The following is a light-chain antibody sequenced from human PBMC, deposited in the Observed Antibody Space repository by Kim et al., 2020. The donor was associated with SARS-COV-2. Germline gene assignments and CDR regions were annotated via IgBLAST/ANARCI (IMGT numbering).Light chain of an antibody. V-gene: IGLV1-44*01. J-gene: IGLJ3*02. Sequence: GQRVTISCSGSSSNIGSNTVNWYQQFPGTAPKHLIHTNNERPSGVPDRFSGSKSGTSASLATSGLQSEDEADYYCAAWDDILNGWVFGGGTRLTVL. CDR2: TNN. CDR1: SSNIGSNT. CDR3: AAWDDILNGWV.